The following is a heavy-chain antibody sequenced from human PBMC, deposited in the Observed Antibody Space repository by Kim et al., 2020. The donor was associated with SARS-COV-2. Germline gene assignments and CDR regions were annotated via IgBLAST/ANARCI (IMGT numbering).Heavy chain of an antibody. CDR2: IYYSGST. CDR1: GGSISSSSYY. Sequence: SETLSLTCTVSGGSISSSSYYWGWIRQPPGKGLEWIGSIYYSGSTHYNPSLKSRVTISVDTFKNQFSLKLSSVTAADTAVYYCARYPAYYYGSSAYYYGGFDYWGQGTLVTVSS. CDR3: ARYPAYYYGSSAYYYGGFDY. D-gene: IGHD3-22*01. J-gene: IGHJ4*02. V-gene: IGHV4-39*01.